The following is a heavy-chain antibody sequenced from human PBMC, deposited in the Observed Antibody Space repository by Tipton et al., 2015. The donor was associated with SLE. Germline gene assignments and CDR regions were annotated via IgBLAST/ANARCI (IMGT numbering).Heavy chain of an antibody. Sequence: PSFQGQVTISADKSISTAYLQWNSLKASDTAMYYCASTRDYDFYCMDVWGQGTTVTVSS. CDR3: ASTRDYDFYCMDV. J-gene: IGHJ6*02. V-gene: IGHV5-51*01.